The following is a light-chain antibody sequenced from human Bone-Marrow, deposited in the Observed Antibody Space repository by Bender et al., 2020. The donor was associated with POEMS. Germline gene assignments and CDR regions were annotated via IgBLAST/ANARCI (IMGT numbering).Light chain of an antibody. Sequence: QSVLTQPPSASGTPGQRVTISCSGGSSNIGTNTVTWYQQLPGTAPRLLIYNNNQRPSGVPDRVSGSTSGTSASLAISGLQSEDEADYYCCSYAGRDTLYVFGTGTQVTV. CDR1: SSNIGTNT. CDR2: NNN. V-gene: IGLV1-44*01. J-gene: IGLJ1*01. CDR3: CSYAGRDTLYV.